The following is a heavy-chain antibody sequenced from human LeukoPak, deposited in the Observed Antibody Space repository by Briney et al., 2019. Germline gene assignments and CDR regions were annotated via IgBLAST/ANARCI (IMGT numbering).Heavy chain of an antibody. V-gene: IGHV3-33*06. CDR2: IWYDGSNK. CDR3: AKDLEDDSSGYGFDY. Sequence: GGSLRLSRAASGFTFSSYGMHWVRQAPGKGLEWVAVIWYDGSNKYYADSVKGRFTISRDNSKNTLYLQMNSLRAEDTAVYYCAKDLEDDSSGYGFDYWGQGTLVTVSS. CDR1: GFTFSSYG. D-gene: IGHD3-22*01. J-gene: IGHJ4*02.